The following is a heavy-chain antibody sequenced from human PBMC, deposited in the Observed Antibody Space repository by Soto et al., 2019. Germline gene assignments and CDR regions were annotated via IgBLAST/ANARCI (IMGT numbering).Heavy chain of an antibody. D-gene: IGHD5-12*01. J-gene: IGHJ4*02. CDR1: GNPFTNSG. Sequence: GASVKHTCTASGNPFTNSGISWVLQAPGQELEWMGWISAYNGNTNYAQKLQGRVTMTTDTSTSTAYMELRSLRSDDTAVYYCSSDSGYDKGYLFAYWGQGPLVTVPS. CDR3: SSDSGYDKGYLFAY. V-gene: IGHV1-18*01. CDR2: ISAYNGNT.